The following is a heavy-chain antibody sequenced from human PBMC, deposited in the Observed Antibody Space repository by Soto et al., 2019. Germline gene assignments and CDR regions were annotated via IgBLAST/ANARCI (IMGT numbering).Heavy chain of an antibody. J-gene: IGHJ6*02. CDR3: ARGVRGHYGKDV. V-gene: IGHV3-74*01. Sequence: VGSLRLSCAASGFTFSNYWIHWVRQAPGKGLMWVSRINSDGSTTNYADSVKGRFTISRDNAKNTLYLQMNSLRAEDTALYYCARGVRGHYGKDVWGQGTTVTVSS. CDR1: GFTFSNYW. D-gene: IGHD3-10*01. CDR2: INSDGSTT.